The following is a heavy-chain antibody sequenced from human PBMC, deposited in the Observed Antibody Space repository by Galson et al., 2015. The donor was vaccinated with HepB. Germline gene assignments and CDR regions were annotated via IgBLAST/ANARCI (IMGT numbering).Heavy chain of an antibody. V-gene: IGHV1-18*01. Sequence: SVKVSCKASGYTFTNYGISWVRQAPGQGLEWMGWINAYNGNTNYAQKLQGRVTMTTDTSTSTAYMELRSLRSDDTAVYYCARCGFVQVSWFDWFDPWGQGTLVTVSS. CDR3: ARCGFVQVSWFDWFDP. CDR2: INAYNGNT. D-gene: IGHD3-10*01. J-gene: IGHJ5*02. CDR1: GYTFTNYG.